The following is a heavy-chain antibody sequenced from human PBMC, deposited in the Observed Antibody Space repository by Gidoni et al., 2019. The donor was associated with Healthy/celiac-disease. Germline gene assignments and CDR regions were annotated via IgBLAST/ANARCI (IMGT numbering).Heavy chain of an antibody. V-gene: IGHV3-30-3*01. CDR2: ISYDGSNK. CDR1: GLPFSSYA. J-gene: IGHJ4*02. Sequence: QVPLVESGGVVVQPGRPLLLPCPAPGLPFSSYAMHWVRQAPGKGLEWVAVISYDGSNKCYADSVKGRFTISRDNSKNTLYLQMNSLRAEDTAVYYCARDSLDTAMVFDYWGQGTLVTVSS. CDR3: ARDSLDTAMVFDY. D-gene: IGHD5-18*01.